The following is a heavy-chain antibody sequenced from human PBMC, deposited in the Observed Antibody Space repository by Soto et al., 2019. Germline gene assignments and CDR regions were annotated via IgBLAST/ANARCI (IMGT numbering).Heavy chain of an antibody. V-gene: IGHV3-7*03. Sequence: PGGSLRLSCVASGFTFSSFWMSWVRQAPGKGLEWVANIKQDGSEKKYVDSVKGRFTISRDNAKSSLYLQMNSLRAEDMAVYYCAKTSVVLPAAPNRGAPYKYYPLDLWGQGTKVTVYS. J-gene: IGHJ6*02. CDR3: AKTSVVLPAAPNRGAPYKYYPLDL. CDR2: IKQDGSEK. D-gene: IGHD2-2*01. CDR1: GFTFSSFW.